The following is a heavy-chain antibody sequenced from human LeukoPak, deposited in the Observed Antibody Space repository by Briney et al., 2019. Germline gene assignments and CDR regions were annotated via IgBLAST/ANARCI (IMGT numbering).Heavy chain of an antibody. D-gene: IGHD6-13*01. CDR3: ARGEGQYSSSWYTGEYFQH. CDR1: GYTFTSYG. V-gene: IGHV1-18*01. CDR2: ISAYNGNT. Sequence: ASVKVSCKASGYTFTSYGISWVRRAPGQGLEWMGWISAYNGNTNYAQKLQGRVTMTTDTSTSTAYMELRSLRSDDTAVYYCARGEGQYSSSWYTGEYFQHWGQGTLVTVSS. J-gene: IGHJ1*01.